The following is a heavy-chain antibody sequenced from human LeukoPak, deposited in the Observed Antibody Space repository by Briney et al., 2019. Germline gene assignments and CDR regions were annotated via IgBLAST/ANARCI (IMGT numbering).Heavy chain of an antibody. D-gene: IGHD1-26*01. V-gene: IGHV4-34*01. CDR1: GGSFSGYY. J-gene: IGHJ6*03. CDR2: INHSGST. CDR3: ARGSAFSGSYPPHYYYMDV. Sequence: PSETLSLTCAVYGGSFSGYYWSWIRQPPGKGLEWIGEINHSGSTNYNPSLKSRVTISVDTSKNQFSLKLSSVIAADTAVYYCARGSAFSGSYPPHYYYMDVWGKGTTVTVSS.